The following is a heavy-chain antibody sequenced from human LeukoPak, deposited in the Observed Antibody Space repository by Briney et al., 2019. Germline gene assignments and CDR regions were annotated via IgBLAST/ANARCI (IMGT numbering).Heavy chain of an antibody. D-gene: IGHD6-13*01. CDR2: ISAYNGKT. CDR1: GYTFTSYG. Sequence: ASVKVSCKASGYTFTSYGIRWVRQAPGQGLEWMGWISAYNGKTNYAQKLQGRVTMTTDTSTSTAYMELRSLRSDDTAVYYCARAYSSSWYCDYWGQGTLVTVSS. J-gene: IGHJ4*02. CDR3: ARAYSSSWYCDY. V-gene: IGHV1-18*01.